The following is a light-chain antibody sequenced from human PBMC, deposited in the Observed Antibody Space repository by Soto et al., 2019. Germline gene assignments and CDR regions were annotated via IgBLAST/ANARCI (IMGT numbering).Light chain of an antibody. CDR2: GNT. V-gene: IGLV1-40*01. J-gene: IGLJ1*01. Sequence: VLTQPPSLAGAPGQRVTISCSGSSSDIGAGFDVHWYQHLPGTAPKLLIYGNTNRPSGVPGRFSGSKSGTSAYLVISGIQAEDEADYYCQSYENSRTGFYVFGTGTKVTVL. CDR3: QSYENSRTGFYV. CDR1: SSDIGAGFD.